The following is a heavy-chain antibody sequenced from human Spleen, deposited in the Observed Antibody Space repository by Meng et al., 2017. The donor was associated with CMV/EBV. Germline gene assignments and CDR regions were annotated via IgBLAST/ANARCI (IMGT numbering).Heavy chain of an antibody. CDR2: INHSGST. CDR1: GGSFSGYY. CDR3: ARALIRATIDY. D-gene: IGHD1-26*01. J-gene: IGHJ4*02. V-gene: IGHV4-34*01. Sequence: QVQLHQWGAGLLKPSETLSLTCAVYGGSFSGYYWSWIRQPPGKGLEWIGEINHSGSTNYNPSLKSRVTISVDTSKNQFSLKLSSVTAADTAVYYCARALIRATIDYWGQGTLVTVSS.